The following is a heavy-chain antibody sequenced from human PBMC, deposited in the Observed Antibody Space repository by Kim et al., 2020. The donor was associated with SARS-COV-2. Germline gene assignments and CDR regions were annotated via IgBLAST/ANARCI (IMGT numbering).Heavy chain of an antibody. CDR3: ARVGRRAAMRRDYYYYGMDV. CDR1: GFTFSSYA. CDR2: ISYDGSNK. V-gene: IGHV3-30*04. J-gene: IGHJ6*02. Sequence: GGSLRLSCAASGFTFSSYAMHWVRQAPGKGLEWVAVISYDGSNKYYADSVKGRFTISRDNSKNTLYLQMNSLRAEDTAVYYCARVGRRAAMRRDYYYYGMDVWGQGTTVTVSS. D-gene: IGHD2-2*01.